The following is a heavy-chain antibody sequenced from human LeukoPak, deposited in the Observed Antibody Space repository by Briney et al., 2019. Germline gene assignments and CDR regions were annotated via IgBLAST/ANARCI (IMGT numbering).Heavy chain of an antibody. CDR1: GGSISSGRYD. J-gene: IGHJ3*02. D-gene: IGHD2-21*01. CDR3: ARTPLISVVVIAIKAFVI. CDR2: IYTSGST. V-gene: IGHV4-61*02. Sequence: SETLSLTFSVSGGSISSGRYDRSWIRQPAGKGLEWIGRIYTSGSTTYNPSIKSRVTISVDTSKDQLSLEQPSVTGADTAVYYCARTPLISVVVIAIKAFVIWAQGTMVPVPS.